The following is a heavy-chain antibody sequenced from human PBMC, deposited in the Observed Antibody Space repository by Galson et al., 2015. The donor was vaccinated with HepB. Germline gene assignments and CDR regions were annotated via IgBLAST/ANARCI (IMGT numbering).Heavy chain of an antibody. D-gene: IGHD2-21*02. CDR1: GGSFSGYY. Sequence: SETLSLTCAVYGGSFSGYYWSRIRQPPGKGLEWIGEINHSGSTNYNPSLKSRVTISVDTSKNQFSLKLSSVTAADTAVYYCARLSPVKHYCGGDCYPRGSDYWGQGTLVTVSS. J-gene: IGHJ4*02. CDR3: ARLSPVKHYCGGDCYPRGSDY. CDR2: INHSGST. V-gene: IGHV4-34*01.